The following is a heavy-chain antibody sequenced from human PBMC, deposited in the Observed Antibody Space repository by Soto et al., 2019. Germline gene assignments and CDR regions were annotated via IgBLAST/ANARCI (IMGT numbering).Heavy chain of an antibody. Sequence: QVQLVQSGAEVKKPGASVTLSCKASGYTFTDFAIHWVRQAPGQRPEWMVWINAGNGHTKYSQKFQGRVTVTRDPAATTVYLDLLSLRSEDTALYYCARGRWTQTTADYYLDSWGQGTPVTVSS. J-gene: IGHJ4*02. V-gene: IGHV1-3*01. CDR3: ARGRWTQTTADYYLDS. CDR1: GYTFTDFA. CDR2: INAGNGHT. D-gene: IGHD1-1*01.